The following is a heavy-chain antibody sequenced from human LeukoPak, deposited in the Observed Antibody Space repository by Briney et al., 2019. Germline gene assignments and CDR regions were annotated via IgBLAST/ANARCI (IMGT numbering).Heavy chain of an antibody. J-gene: IGHJ4*02. CDR2: IIPIFGTA. CDR3: ARLTYYDSSGYYPGGVDY. D-gene: IGHD3-22*01. V-gene: IGHV1-69*01. CDR1: GGTFSSYA. Sequence: SVKVSCKASGGTFSSYAISWVRQAPGQGLEWMGGIIPIFGTANYAQRFQGRVTITADESTSTAYMELSSLRSEDTAVYYCARLTYYDSSGYYPGGVDYWGQGTLVTVSS.